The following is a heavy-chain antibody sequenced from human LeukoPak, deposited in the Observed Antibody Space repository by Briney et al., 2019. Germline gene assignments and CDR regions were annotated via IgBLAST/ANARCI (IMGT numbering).Heavy chain of an antibody. D-gene: IGHD4-17*01. CDR2: IKTRSDGGTT. CDR3: ATAYGDY. V-gene: IGHV3-15*01. J-gene: IGHJ4*02. Sequence: PGGSLRLXCAASGFTLSNAWMSWVRQAPAKGLEWVGRIKTRSDGGTTDYAAPVKGRFIISRDDSKNTPYLQMSSLKTEDTGIYYCATAYGDYWGQGTLVTVSS. CDR1: GFTLSNAW.